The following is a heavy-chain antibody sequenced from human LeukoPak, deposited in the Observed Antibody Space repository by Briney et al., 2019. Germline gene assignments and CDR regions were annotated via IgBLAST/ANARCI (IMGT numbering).Heavy chain of an antibody. CDR1: GYTFTGYY. Sequence: GASVKVSCKASGYTFTGYYMHWVRQAPGQGLEWMGWINPNSGGTNYAQKVQGRVTMTTDTSTSTAYMELRSLRSDDTAVYYCARDGPTGDYFDSWGQGTLVTVSS. CDR3: ARDGPTGDYFDS. CDR2: INPNSGGT. V-gene: IGHV1-2*02. D-gene: IGHD4-17*01. J-gene: IGHJ4*02.